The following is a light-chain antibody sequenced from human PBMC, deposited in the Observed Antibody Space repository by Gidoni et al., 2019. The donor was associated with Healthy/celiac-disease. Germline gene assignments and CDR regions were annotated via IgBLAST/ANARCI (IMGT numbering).Light chain of an antibody. J-gene: IGKJ1*01. V-gene: IGKV3-11*01. CDR3: QQRSNWPT. CDR2: DAS. Sequence: EIVFTQSPATLSLSPGERATLSCRASQSVSSSLACYQQKPGQAPRLLIYDASNRATGIPARFSGSGSGTDFTLTISSLEPEDFAVYYRQQRSNWPTFGQGTKVEIK. CDR1: QSVSSS.